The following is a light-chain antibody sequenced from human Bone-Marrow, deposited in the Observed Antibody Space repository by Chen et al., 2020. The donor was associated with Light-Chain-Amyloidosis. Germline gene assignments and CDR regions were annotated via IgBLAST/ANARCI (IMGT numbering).Light chain of an antibody. CDR3: QQHHAWPPWT. CDR2: GAS. CDR1: QSVSNN. V-gene: IGKV3-15*01. J-gene: IGKJ1*01. Sequence: EIVITQSPATLSVSPGERATLSCRASQSVSNNLAWYQQKPGQAPRLLIYGASTRATGIPARFSGRGSGTEFNLTISSLQSEDFAVCCCQQHHAWPPWTFGLGTEVG.